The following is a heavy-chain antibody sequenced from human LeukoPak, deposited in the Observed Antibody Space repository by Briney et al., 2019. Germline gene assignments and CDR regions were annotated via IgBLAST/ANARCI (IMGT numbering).Heavy chain of an antibody. CDR2: IWSDGTNQ. CDR1: GFTFSHYG. V-gene: IGHV3-33*03. D-gene: IGHD4-11*01. CDR3: AKDAQRGFDYSNSLEH. Sequence: GGTLRLSCEASGFTFSHYGMHCFRQAPGKGLEWLAVIWSDGTNQYYADSVKGRFTISRDNFKNMVSLQMNRLSAEDTAVYYRAKDAQRGFDYSNSLEHWGQGSLVTVSS. J-gene: IGHJ4*02.